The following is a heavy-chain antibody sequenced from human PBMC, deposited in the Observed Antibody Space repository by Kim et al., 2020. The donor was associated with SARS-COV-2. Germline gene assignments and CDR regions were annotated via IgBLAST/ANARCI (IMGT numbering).Heavy chain of an antibody. D-gene: IGHD6-13*01. Sequence: ADSVKCRFPISRDNAKTTLYLQMNSLRAEDTAVYYCARGSSSWSNWYFDLXGRGTLVTVSS. CDR3: ARGSSSWSNWYFDL. J-gene: IGHJ2*01. V-gene: IGHV3-74*01.